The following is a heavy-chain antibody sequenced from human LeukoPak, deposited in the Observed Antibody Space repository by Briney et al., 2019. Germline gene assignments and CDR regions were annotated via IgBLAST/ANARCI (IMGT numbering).Heavy chain of an antibody. V-gene: IGHV1-8*01. Sequence: GASVTVSLMSSVYTFTSYDINWVRQATGQGLEWMGLMNPNSCNTGNAQKFQGRVTMTRNTSISTAYMELSSLRSEDTAVYYCARDFPYYDILTGYRNYYYGMDVWGQGTTVTVSS. CDR2: MNPNSCNT. CDR1: VYTFTSYD. D-gene: IGHD3-9*01. CDR3: ARDFPYYDILTGYRNYYYGMDV. J-gene: IGHJ6*02.